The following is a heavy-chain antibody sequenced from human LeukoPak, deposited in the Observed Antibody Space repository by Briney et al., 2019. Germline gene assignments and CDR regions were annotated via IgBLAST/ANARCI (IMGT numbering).Heavy chain of an antibody. CDR3: ARGFVGSGWYARGTDAFDI. CDR1: GGSISSYY. Sequence: PSETLSLTCTVSGGSISSYYWSWIRQPAGKGLEWIGRIYTSGSTNYNPSPKSRVTMSVDTSKNQFSLKLSSVTAADTAVYCCARGFVGSGWYARGTDAFDIWGQGTMVTVSS. J-gene: IGHJ3*02. D-gene: IGHD6-19*01. V-gene: IGHV4-4*07. CDR2: IYTSGST.